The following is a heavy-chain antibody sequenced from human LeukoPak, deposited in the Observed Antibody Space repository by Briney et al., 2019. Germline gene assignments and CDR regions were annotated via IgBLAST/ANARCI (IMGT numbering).Heavy chain of an antibody. CDR1: GYSFTSYW. CDR3: ARHSGSSSSRPYYYYYYMDV. Sequence: GDSLKISLKASGYSFTSYWIGWVRQMPGKGLEWMGIIYPGDSETRYSPSFQGQVAISADQSISTAYLQWSSLKASDTAMYYCARHSGSSSSRPYYYYYYMDVWGKGTTVTVSS. J-gene: IGHJ6*03. D-gene: IGHD6-6*01. CDR2: IYPGDSET. V-gene: IGHV5-51*01.